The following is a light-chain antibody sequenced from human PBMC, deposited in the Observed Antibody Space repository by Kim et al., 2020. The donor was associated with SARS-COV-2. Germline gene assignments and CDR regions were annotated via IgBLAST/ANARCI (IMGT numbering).Light chain of an antibody. CDR2: SNN. Sequence: QSVLAQPPSVSGTPGQRVTISCSGSSSNIGGNTVNWYQQFPGTAPKLLFYSNNQRPSGVPDRFSGSKSGTSASLAISGLQSEDEADYYCTAWDGSLNGQVFGGGTQLTVL. J-gene: IGLJ3*02. CDR1: SSNIGGNT. V-gene: IGLV1-44*01. CDR3: TAWDGSLNGQV.